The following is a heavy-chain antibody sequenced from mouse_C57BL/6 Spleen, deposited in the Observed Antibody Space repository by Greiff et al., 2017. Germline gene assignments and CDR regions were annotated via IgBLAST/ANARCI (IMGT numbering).Heavy chain of an antibody. D-gene: IGHD1-1*01. CDR3: ARSSTVDY. CDR1: GFTFSDYG. CDR2: ISSGSSTI. V-gene: IGHV5-17*01. J-gene: IGHJ2*01. Sequence: DVKLVESGGGLVKPGGSLKLSCAASGFTFSDYGMHWVRQAPEKGLEWVAYISSGSSTIYYADTVKGRFTISRDNAKNTLFLQMTSLRSEDTAMXYCARSSTVDYWGQGTTLTVSS.